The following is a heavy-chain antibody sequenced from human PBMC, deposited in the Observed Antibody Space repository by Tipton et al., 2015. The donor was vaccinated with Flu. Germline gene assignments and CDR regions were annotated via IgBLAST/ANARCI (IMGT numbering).Heavy chain of an antibody. D-gene: IGHD4-23*01. Sequence: GLVKPSETLSLTCTVSGASISSESYYWGWIRQPPGKGLEWIGNIYHSGSTNYNPSLKSRVTISVDTSKNQFSLKLSSVTAADTAVYYCATEYRGGGNRYYFDYWGQGTLVTVSS. CDR3: ATEYRGGGNRYYFDY. CDR1: GASISSESYY. J-gene: IGHJ4*02. V-gene: IGHV4-39*07. CDR2: IYHSGST.